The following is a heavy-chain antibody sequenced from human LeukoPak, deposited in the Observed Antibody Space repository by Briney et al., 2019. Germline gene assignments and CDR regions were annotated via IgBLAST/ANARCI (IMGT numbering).Heavy chain of an antibody. CDR1: GFTFSNAW. J-gene: IGHJ5*02. D-gene: IGHD1-26*01. CDR3: AKVGGATTARFDP. V-gene: IGHV3-30*02. CDR2: IRYDGTNE. Sequence: GGSLRLSCAASGFTFSNAWMSWVRQAPGKGLEWVAFIRYDGTNEYYADSVKGRFTISRDNSKNTLYLQMNSLRAEDTAMYYCAKVGGATTARFDPWGQGTLVTVSS.